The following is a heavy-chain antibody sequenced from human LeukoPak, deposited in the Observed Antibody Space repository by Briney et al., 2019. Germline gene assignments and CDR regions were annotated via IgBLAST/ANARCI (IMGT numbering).Heavy chain of an antibody. V-gene: IGHV4-61*01. D-gene: IGHD1-20*01. J-gene: IGHJ4*02. CDR1: GGSFSSGSYY. Sequence: PSETLSLTCTVSGGSFSSGSYYWSWIRQPPGKGLEWIGYIYYSGSTNYNPSLKSRVTISVDTSKNQFSLKLSSVTAADTAVYYCAREGMDITGTTRFVDYWGQGTLVTVSS. CDR2: IYYSGST. CDR3: AREGMDITGTTRFVDY.